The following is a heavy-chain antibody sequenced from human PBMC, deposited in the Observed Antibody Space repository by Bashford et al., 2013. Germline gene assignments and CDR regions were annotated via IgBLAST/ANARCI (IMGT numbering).Heavy chain of an antibody. D-gene: IGHD2-8*01. CDR3: ARIKGDMVYAIWGRYFDY. CDR2: IGSSGANT. Sequence: VRQAPGKGLEWVSVIGSSGANTYYEEPVKGRFTISRDNSKNTLYLQMNSLRAEDTAVYYCARIKGDMVYAIWGRYFDYWGQGTLVTVSS. V-gene: IGHV3-23*01. J-gene: IGHJ4*02.